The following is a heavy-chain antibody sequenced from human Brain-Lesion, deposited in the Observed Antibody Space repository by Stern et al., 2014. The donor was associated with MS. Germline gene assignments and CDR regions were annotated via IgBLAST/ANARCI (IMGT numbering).Heavy chain of an antibody. D-gene: IGHD4-11*01. Sequence: QVQLQQSGSEVKKPGSSVIVSCKPSGDTFSNYALSWVRQAPGQGLEWVGGLIPFFGATRYGQKFQGRVTITPEESTGTAFMELSNLTSDDTAVYYCALRRSYYVYWGQGTLITVSS. J-gene: IGHJ4*02. CDR2: LIPFFGAT. CDR1: GDTFSNYA. CDR3: ALRRSYYVY. V-gene: IGHV1-69*13.